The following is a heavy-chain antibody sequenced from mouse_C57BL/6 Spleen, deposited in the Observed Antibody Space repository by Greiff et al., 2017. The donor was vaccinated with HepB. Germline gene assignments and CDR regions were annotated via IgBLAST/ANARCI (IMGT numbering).Heavy chain of an antibody. CDR3: TRDRDGNYVFDY. J-gene: IGHJ2*01. CDR2: ISSGGDYI. D-gene: IGHD2-1*01. V-gene: IGHV5-9-1*02. Sequence: EVKLVESGEGLVKPGGSLKLSCAASGFTFSSYAMSWVRQTPEKRLEWVAYISSGGDYIYYADTVKGRFTISRDNARNTLYLQMSSLKSEDTAMYYCTRDRDGNYVFDYWGQGTTLTVSS. CDR1: GFTFSSYA.